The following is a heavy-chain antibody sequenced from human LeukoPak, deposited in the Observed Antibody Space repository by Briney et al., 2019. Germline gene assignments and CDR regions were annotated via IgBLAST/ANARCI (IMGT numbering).Heavy chain of an antibody. CDR2: IHSGGST. J-gene: IGHJ3*02. CDR1: GFTVTSNY. V-gene: IGHV3-53*01. D-gene: IGHD1-26*01. Sequence: GGSLRLSCAASGFTVTSNYMNWVRQAPGKGLEWVSVIHSGGSTYYADSVKGRFTISRDNSKNSLYLQMNTLRAEDTAVYYCARRLRVSGSYWGNAFDIWGQGTMVTVSS. CDR3: ARRLRVSGSYWGNAFDI.